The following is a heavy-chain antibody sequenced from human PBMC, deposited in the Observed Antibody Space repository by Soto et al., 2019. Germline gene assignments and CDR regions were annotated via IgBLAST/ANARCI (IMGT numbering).Heavy chain of an antibody. J-gene: IGHJ6*02. Sequence: VGSLRLSCAASGFTFSNAWMSWVRQAPGKGLEWVGRIKSKTDGGTTDYAAPVKGRFTISRDDSKNTLYLQMNSLKTEDTAVYYCTTDPYSGYSGYDYVYYYGMDVWGQGTTVTVSS. CDR1: GFTFSNAW. V-gene: IGHV3-15*01. CDR2: IKSKTDGGTT. D-gene: IGHD5-12*01. CDR3: TTDPYSGYSGYDYVYYYGMDV.